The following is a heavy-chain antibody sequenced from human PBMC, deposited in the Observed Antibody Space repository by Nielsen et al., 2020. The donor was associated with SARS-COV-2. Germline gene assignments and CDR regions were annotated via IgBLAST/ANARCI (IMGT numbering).Heavy chain of an antibody. CDR1: GFTVSSNY. J-gene: IGHJ4*02. CDR3: TTDKAYCGGDCFHY. D-gene: IGHD2-21*01. CDR2: ISGSGGST. Sequence: GESLKISCAASGFTVSSNYMSWVRQAPGKGLEWVSAISGSGGSTYYADSVKGRFTISRDNSKNTLYLQMNSLRAEDTAVYYCTTDKAYCGGDCFHYWGQGTLVTVSS. V-gene: IGHV3-23*01.